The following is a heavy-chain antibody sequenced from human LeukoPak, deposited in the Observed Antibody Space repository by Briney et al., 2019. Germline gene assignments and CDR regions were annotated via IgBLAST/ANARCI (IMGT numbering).Heavy chain of an antibody. CDR2: IYSGGST. V-gene: IGHV3-66*01. D-gene: IGHD3-10*01. CDR1: GFTVSSNY. CDR3: AVYGSGSYDAFDI. Sequence: GGSLRLSCAASGFTVSSNYMSWVRQAPGKGLEWVSVIYSGGSTYYADSVKGRFTISRDNSKNTLYLQMNSLRAEDTAVYYCAVYGSGSYDAFDIWGQGTVVTVSS. J-gene: IGHJ3*02.